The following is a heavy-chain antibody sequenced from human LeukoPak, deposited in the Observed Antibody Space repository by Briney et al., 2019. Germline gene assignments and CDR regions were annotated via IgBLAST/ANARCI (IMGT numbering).Heavy chain of an antibody. Sequence: SETLSLTCSVSGGSITSGGFYWSWIRQHPGQGLEWIGYIHNSGSTYYNPSLQSRAIISLDTSKSQFSLQLNSVTAADTAVYYCARVDGSGSKRWFDPWGQGAPVSVSS. CDR3: ARVDGSGSKRWFDP. CDR2: IHNSGST. CDR1: GGSITSGGFY. J-gene: IGHJ5*02. V-gene: IGHV4-31*03. D-gene: IGHD3-10*01.